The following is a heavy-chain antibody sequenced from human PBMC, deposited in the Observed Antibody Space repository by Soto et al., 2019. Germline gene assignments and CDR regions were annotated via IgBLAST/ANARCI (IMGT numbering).Heavy chain of an antibody. D-gene: IGHD3-3*01. CDR3: ARARGSIFGVVTYYYYGMDV. Sequence: SETLSLTCAVYGGSFSGYYWSWIRQPPGKGLEWIGEINHSGSTNYNPSLKSRVTISVDTSKNQFSLKLSSVTAADTAVYYCARARGSIFGVVTYYYYGMDVWGQGTTVT. J-gene: IGHJ6*02. CDR2: INHSGST. V-gene: IGHV4-34*01. CDR1: GGSFSGYY.